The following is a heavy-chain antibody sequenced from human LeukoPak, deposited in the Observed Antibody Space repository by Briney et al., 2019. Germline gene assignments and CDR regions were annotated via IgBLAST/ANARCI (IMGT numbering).Heavy chain of an antibody. Sequence: PGGSLRLSCAASGFTFSSYAMHWVRQAPGKGLEWVAFIRYDGSNKYYADSVKGRFTISRDNSKNTLYLQMNSLRAEDTAVYYCAKDSITYDYYMDVWGKGTTVTISS. V-gene: IGHV3-30*02. D-gene: IGHD2-2*01. CDR2: IRYDGSNK. J-gene: IGHJ6*03. CDR3: AKDSITYDYYMDV. CDR1: GFTFSSYA.